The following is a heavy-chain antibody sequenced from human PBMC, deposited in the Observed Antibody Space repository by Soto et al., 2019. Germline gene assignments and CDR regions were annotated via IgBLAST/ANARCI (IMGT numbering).Heavy chain of an antibody. J-gene: IGHJ4*02. CDR3: ARGWSPMATIMTPYFDY. Sequence: SETLSLTCSVSGVTMSYGAYSWNWIRQSPGKGLEWLGYISHLETTYYNPSFRSRLSLSIDRTRNQFFPSLSSMTAEDTAVYYCARGWSPMATIMTPYFDYWGQGTLVTVSS. D-gene: IGHD5-12*01. CDR2: ISHLETT. V-gene: IGHV4-30-2*06. CDR1: GVTMSYGAYS.